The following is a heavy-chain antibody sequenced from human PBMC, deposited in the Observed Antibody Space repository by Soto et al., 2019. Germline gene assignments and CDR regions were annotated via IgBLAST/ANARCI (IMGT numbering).Heavy chain of an antibody. V-gene: IGHV3-33*01. D-gene: IGHD3-3*01. Sequence: TGGSLRLSCAASGFTFSSYGMHWIRQAPGKGLEWVAVIWYDGSNKYYADSVKGRFTISRDNSKNTLYLQMNSLRAEDTAVYYCAREYYDFWSGYPFDYWGQGTLVTVSS. CDR2: IWYDGSNK. CDR1: GFTFSSYG. CDR3: AREYYDFWSGYPFDY. J-gene: IGHJ4*02.